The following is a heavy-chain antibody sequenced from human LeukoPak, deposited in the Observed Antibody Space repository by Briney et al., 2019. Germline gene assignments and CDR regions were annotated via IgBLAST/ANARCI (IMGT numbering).Heavy chain of an antibody. CDR3: ASTIRSVCLQLDN. J-gene: IGHJ4*02. Sequence: SETLSLTCTVSGGSISRYYWSWIRQPAGKGLEWIGRIYTSGSTNYNPSLKSRVTMSVDTSKNQFSLKLSSVTAADTAVYYCASTIRSVCLQLDNWGQRTLVTVSS. CDR2: IYTSGST. CDR1: GGSISRYY. V-gene: IGHV4-4*07. D-gene: IGHD5-24*01.